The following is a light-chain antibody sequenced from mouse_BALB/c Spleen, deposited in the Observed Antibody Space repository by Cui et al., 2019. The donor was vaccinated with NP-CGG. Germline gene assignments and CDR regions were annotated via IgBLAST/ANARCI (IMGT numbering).Light chain of an antibody. Sequence: AGGTDASALTTSPGETVTLTCRSSTGAVTTSNYANWVQEKPDHLFTGLIGGTNNRAPGVPARFSGSLIGDKAALTITGAQTEDEAIYFCSLWYSNHWVFGGGTKLTVL. CDR3: SLWYSNHWV. CDR2: GTN. J-gene: IGLJ1*01. CDR1: TGAVTTSNY. V-gene: IGLV1*01.